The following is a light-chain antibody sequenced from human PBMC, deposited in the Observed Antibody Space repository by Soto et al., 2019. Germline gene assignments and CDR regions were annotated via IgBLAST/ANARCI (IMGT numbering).Light chain of an antibody. CDR3: QVWDSSSDPV. Sequence: SYELTQPPSVSVAPGKTARITCGGNNIGSKSGHWYQQKPGQAPVLVIYYDSDRPSGIPERFSGSNSGNTATLTISRVEAGDEADYYCQVWDSSSDPVFGGGTKLTVL. J-gene: IGLJ2*01. CDR2: YDS. V-gene: IGLV3-21*04. CDR1: NIGSKS.